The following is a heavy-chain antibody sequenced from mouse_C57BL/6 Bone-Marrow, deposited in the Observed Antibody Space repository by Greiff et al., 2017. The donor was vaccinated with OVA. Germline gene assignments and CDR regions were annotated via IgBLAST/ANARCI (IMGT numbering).Heavy chain of an antibody. Sequence: QVHVKQPGAELVKPGASVKMSCKASGYTFTSYWITWVKQRPGQGLEWIGDIYPGSGSTNYNEKFKSKATLTVDTSSSTAYMQLSSLTSEDSAVYYCARLTTVVPYWGQGTTLTVSS. CDR1: GYTFTSYW. CDR2: IYPGSGST. V-gene: IGHV1-55*01. J-gene: IGHJ2*01. D-gene: IGHD1-1*01. CDR3: ARLTTVVPY.